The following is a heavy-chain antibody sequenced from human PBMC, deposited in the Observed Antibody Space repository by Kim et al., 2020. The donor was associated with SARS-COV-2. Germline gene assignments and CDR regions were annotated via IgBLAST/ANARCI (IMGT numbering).Heavy chain of an antibody. CDR2: INPNSGNT. J-gene: IGHJ6*02. CDR3: PRGISILSLVTDYTLDF. V-gene: IGHV1-8*02. D-gene: IGHD3-3*02. Sequence: ASVKVSCKASGYTFTSYDINWVRKATGQGLEWMALINPNSGNTGSAQKFQGRVTMTTNTPTSTAYMELSSLTSEDTAVYYWPRGISILSLVTDYTLDFWG. CDR1: GYTFTSYD.